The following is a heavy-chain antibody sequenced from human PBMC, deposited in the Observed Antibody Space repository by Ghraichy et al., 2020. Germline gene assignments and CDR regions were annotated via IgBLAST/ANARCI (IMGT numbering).Heavy chain of an antibody. CDR1: GFTFSSYG. V-gene: IGHV3-33*01. Sequence: GGSLRLSCAASGFTFSSYGMHWVRQAPGKGLEWVAVIWYDGSNKYYADSVKGRFTISRDNSKNTLYLQMNSLRAEDMAVYYCARDSNSPIAVAGTGSVDYWGQGTLVTVSS. D-gene: IGHD6-19*01. CDR2: IWYDGSNK. J-gene: IGHJ4*02. CDR3: ARDSNSPIAVAGTGSVDY.